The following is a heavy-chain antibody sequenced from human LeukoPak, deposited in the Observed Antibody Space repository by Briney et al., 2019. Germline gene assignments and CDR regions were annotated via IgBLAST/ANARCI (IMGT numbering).Heavy chain of an antibody. CDR3: PAGSILGVVHQAADH. V-gene: IGHV3-15*01. CDR1: GLTFNTAW. CDR2: SKSKKDGGTA. J-gene: IGHJ1*01. D-gene: IGHD3-3*01. Sequence: GGALRLSCAACGLTFNTAWLSWFRQAPGKGVERVGRSKSKKDGGTAGYTGRVRGRFSISRDDLGTVRDVRMNSVRIEVTAVYYCPAGSILGVVHQAADHWGQGTLVTVS.